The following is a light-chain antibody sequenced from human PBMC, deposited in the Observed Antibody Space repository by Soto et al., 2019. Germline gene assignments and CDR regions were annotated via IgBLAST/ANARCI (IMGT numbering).Light chain of an antibody. CDR3: QQYYATPPYT. Sequence: DIVMTQSPDSPAVSLGERATINCKSSQSVLYSSNNKNYLAWYQQKPGQPPKLLIYWASTRESVVPDRFSGSGSGTDFTLTISSLQAEDVAVYYCQQYYATPPYTFGQGTKVEIK. CDR1: QSVLYSSNNKNY. J-gene: IGKJ2*01. CDR2: WAS. V-gene: IGKV4-1*01.